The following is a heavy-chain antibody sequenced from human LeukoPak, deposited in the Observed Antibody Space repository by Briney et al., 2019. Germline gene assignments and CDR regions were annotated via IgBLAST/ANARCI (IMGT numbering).Heavy chain of an antibody. D-gene: IGHD6-19*01. V-gene: IGHV4-30-2*01. CDR3: ARDTSADYMDV. Sequence: PSETLSLTCTVSGGSISSGGYYWSWIRQPPGKGLEWIGYIYHSGSTYYNPSLKSRVTISVDRSKNQFSLKLSSVTAADTAVYYCARDTSADYMDVWGKGTTVTVSS. CDR2: IYHSGST. CDR1: GGSISSGGYY. J-gene: IGHJ6*03.